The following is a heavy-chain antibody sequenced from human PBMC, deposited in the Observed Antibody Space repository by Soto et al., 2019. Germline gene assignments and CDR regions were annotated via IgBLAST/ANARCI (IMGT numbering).Heavy chain of an antibody. CDR2: IWSDGSNN. Sequence: QVQLVESGGGVVQPGRSLRLSCAASGFTFSSYGRHWVRQAPGKGLEWVAAIWSDGSNNYYTDSVKGRFTISRDNSKHTLYLQMNSLRVEDTAVYYCAREVGSDWYFDYWGQGTLVTVSS. CDR1: GFTFSSYG. CDR3: AREVGSDWYFDY. D-gene: IGHD6-19*01. V-gene: IGHV3-33*01. J-gene: IGHJ4*02.